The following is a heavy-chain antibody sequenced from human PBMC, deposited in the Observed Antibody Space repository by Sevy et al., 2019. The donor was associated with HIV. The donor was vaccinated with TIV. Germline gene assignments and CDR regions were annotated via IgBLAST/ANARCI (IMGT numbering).Heavy chain of an antibody. CDR1: GFTFSSYG. CDR3: AKDLYYYDSSSRGAFDI. V-gene: IGHV3-30*18. J-gene: IGHJ3*02. D-gene: IGHD3-22*01. CDR2: LSYDGSNK. Sequence: GGSLRLSCAASGFTFSSYGMHWVRQAPGKGLEWVAVLSYDGSNKYYADSVKGRFTISRDNSKNTLYLQMNSLRAEDTAVYYCAKDLYYYDSSSRGAFDIWGQGTMVTVSS.